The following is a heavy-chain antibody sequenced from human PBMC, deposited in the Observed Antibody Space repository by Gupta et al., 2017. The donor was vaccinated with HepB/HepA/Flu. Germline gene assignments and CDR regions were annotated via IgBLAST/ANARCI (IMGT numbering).Heavy chain of an antibody. CDR2: INPSGGST. D-gene: IGHD4-17*01. Sequence: QVQLVQSGAEVKKPGASVKVSCKASGYTFTSYYMHWVRQAPGQGLEWMGIINPSGGSTSYAQKFQGRVTMTRDTSTSTVYMELSSLRSEDTAVYYCARDLAYGDYATMRYYGMDVWGQGTTVTVSS. CDR3: ARDLAYGDYATMRYYGMDV. CDR1: GYTFTSYY. J-gene: IGHJ6*02. V-gene: IGHV1-46*01.